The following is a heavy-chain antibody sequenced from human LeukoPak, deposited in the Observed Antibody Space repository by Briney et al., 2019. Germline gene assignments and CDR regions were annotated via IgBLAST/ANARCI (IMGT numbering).Heavy chain of an antibody. CDR3: AKVGRRQLYDGNYFDY. D-gene: IGHD5-18*01. CDR1: GFTFSSYW. V-gene: IGHV3-7*03. J-gene: IGHJ4*02. CDR2: VKQDGSDK. Sequence: PGGSLRLSCAASGFTFSSYWMTWVRQAPGKGLEWVASVKQDGSDKYYVDSVKGRFTISRDNARNSLFLQMSSLRAEDTAVYYCAKVGRRQLYDGNYFDYWGQGTLVTVSS.